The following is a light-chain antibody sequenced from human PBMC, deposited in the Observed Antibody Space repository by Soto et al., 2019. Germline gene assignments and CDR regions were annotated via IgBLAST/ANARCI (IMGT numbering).Light chain of an antibody. Sequence: DIQMTQSPSTLSASVGDRVTITCRASQSISSLLAWYQQKPGKAPKLLIYDASNLETGVPSRFSGSGSGTEFTLTISSLQPDDFATYYCQQYNSYSPWTFGQGTKVESK. CDR1: QSISSL. CDR3: QQYNSYSPWT. V-gene: IGKV1-5*01. J-gene: IGKJ1*01. CDR2: DAS.